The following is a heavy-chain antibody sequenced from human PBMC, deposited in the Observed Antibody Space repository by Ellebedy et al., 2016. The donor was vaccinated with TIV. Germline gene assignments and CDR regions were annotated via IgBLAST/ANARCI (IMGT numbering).Heavy chain of an antibody. V-gene: IGHV1-46*04. J-gene: IGHJ4*02. Sequence: MPGGSLRLSCAASGYTFSSYFMHWVRQAPGQGLEWMGMINPSGGSTTYAQKVQGRVTMTRDTSTSPVYMQLSSLRSEDTAVYYCARWGGSYYPCDFWGQGTQVTVSS. D-gene: IGHD1-26*01. CDR2: INPSGGST. CDR1: GYTFSSYF. CDR3: ARWGGSYYPCDF.